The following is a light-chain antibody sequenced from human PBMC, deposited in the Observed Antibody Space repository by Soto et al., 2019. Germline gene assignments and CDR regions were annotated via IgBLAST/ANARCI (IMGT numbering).Light chain of an antibody. CDR3: QSYDSSLSGVV. Sequence: QLVLTQPPSVSGAPGQRVTISCTGSSSNIGAGYDVHWYQQLPGTAPKLLIYGNSNRPSGVPDRFSGSKSGTSASLAITGLQDEDEADYYCQSYDSSLSGVVFGGGTKLTVL. CDR1: SSNIGAGYD. V-gene: IGLV1-40*01. J-gene: IGLJ2*01. CDR2: GNS.